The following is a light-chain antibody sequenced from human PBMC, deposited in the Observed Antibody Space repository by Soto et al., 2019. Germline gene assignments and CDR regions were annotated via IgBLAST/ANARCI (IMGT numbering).Light chain of an antibody. V-gene: IGKV1-5*03. CDR3: QHYNSYSEA. CDR2: KAS. J-gene: IGKJ1*01. CDR1: QTMSSW. Sequence: DIQMTQSPSTLSGPVGDRVTITCRASQTMSSWLAWYQQKPGKAPKLLIYKASTLKSGVPSRFSGSGSGTEFTLTISSLQPDDFATYYCQHYNSYSEAFGQGTKVDIK.